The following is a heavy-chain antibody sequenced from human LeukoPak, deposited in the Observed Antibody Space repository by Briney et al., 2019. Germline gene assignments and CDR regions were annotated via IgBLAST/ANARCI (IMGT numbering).Heavy chain of an antibody. CDR1: GGTFSSNT. CDR2: IIPIVGTA. V-gene: IGHV1-69*06. J-gene: IGHJ4*02. D-gene: IGHD6-13*01. Sequence: GASLKLSCKASGGTFSSNTSSWVRQAPGQGLEWMGGIIPIVGTANYAQKFQGRLTLTADKSTSTAYIELSSLRSEDTAVYYCARSSIIAAAGPYYFDYWGQGTLVTVSS. CDR3: ARSSIIAAAGPYYFDY.